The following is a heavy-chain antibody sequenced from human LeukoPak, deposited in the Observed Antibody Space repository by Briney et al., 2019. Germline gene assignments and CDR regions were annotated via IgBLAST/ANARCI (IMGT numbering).Heavy chain of an antibody. CDR1: GGSFSGYY. CDR2: INHSGST. J-gene: IGHJ5*02. CDR3: ASGRWFDP. Sequence: SETLSLTCAVYGGSFSGYYWSWIRQPPGKGLEWVGEINHSGSTNYNPSLKSRVTISVETSKNQFSLKLSSVTAADTAAYYCASGRWFDPWGQGTLVTVSS. V-gene: IGHV4-34*01.